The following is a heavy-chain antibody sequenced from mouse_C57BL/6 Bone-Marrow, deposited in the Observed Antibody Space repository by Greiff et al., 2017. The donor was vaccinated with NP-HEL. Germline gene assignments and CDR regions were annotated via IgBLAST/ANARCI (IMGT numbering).Heavy chain of an antibody. J-gene: IGHJ2*01. V-gene: IGHV1-26*01. CDR3: AGGGLRHYFDY. CDR1: GYTFTDYY. Sequence: EVQLQQSGPELVKPGASVKICCKASGYTFTDYYMNWVKQSHGKSLEWIGDINPNNGGTSYNQKFKGKATLTVDKSSSTAYMELRSLTSEDSAVYYCAGGGLRHYFDYWGQGTTLTVSS. D-gene: IGHD2-4*01. CDR2: INPNNGGT.